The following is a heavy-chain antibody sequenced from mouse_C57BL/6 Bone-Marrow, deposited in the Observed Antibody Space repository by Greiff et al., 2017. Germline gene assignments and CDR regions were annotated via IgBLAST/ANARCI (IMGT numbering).Heavy chain of an antibody. V-gene: IGHV6-3*01. CDR2: IRLKSDNYAT. CDR3: TAYDPPDY. CDR1: GFTFSNYW. J-gene: IGHJ4*01. Sequence: EVKLMESGGGLVQPGGSMKLSCVASGFTFSNYWMNWVRQSPEKGLEWVAQIRLKSDNYATHYAESVKGRFTISRDDSKSSVYLQMNNLRAEDTGIYYCTAYDPPDYWGQGTSVTVSS. D-gene: IGHD2-3*01.